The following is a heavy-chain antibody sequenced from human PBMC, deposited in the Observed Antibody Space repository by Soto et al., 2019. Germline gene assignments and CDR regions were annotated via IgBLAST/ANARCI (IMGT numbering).Heavy chain of an antibody. V-gene: IGHV3-30-3*01. CDR1: GFTFSSYA. D-gene: IGHD3-22*01. CDR3: ARDLSSGYFRPVDAFDI. J-gene: IGHJ3*02. Sequence: QVQLVESGGGVVQPGRSLRLSCAASGFTFSSYAMHWVRQAPGKGLEWVAVISYDGSNKYYADSVKGRFTISRDNSKNTLYLQMNSLRAEDTAVYYCARDLSSGYFRPVDAFDIWGQGTMVTASS. CDR2: ISYDGSNK.